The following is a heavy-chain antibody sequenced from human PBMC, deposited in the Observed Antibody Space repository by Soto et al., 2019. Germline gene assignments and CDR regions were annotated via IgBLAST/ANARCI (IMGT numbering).Heavy chain of an antibody. CDR3: AKDNGYFDWFPPHLNAFDI. J-gene: IGHJ3*02. CDR2: ISGSGGST. V-gene: IGHV3-23*01. Sequence: EVQLLESGGCLVQPGGSLRLSCAASGFTFSSYAMSWVRQAPGKGLEWVSAISGSGGSTYYADSVKGRFTISRDNSKNTLYLQMNSLRAEDTAVYYCAKDNGYFDWFPPHLNAFDIWGQGTMVTVSS. CDR1: GFTFSSYA. D-gene: IGHD3-9*01.